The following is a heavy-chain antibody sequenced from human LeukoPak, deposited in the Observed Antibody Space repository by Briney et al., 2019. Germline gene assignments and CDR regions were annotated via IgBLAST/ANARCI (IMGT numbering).Heavy chain of an antibody. CDR1: GFIFNNYA. CDR3: AKDQRFGDLDDY. V-gene: IGHV3-23*01. Sequence: GGSLRLPCAASGFIFNNYAMSWVRQAPGKGLEWVSSISGTGVTAYYADSVKGRFAISRDNSKNTLYLQMSSLRAEDTALYYCAKDQRFGDLDDYRGQGTLVTVSS. CDR2: ISGTGVTA. D-gene: IGHD3-10*01. J-gene: IGHJ4*02.